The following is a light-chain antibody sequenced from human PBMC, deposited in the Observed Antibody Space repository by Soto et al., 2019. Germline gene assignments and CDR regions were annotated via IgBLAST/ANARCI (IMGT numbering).Light chain of an antibody. CDR1: QSITTW. V-gene: IGKV1-5*01. CDR2: DVS. J-gene: IGKJ1*01. CDR3: QHYRMYSPWT. Sequence: DIQMTQSPSTVSAYVGDSVTITCRASQSITTWLAWYQQRPGKAPKLLIYDVSSLQSGVPSRFSGSRSGTEFTLTISSLQPDDFAAYYGQHYRMYSPWTLGQGTKVDIK.